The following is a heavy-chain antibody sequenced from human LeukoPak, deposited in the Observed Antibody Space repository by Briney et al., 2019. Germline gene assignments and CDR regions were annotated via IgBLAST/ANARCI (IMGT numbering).Heavy chain of an antibody. J-gene: IGHJ4*02. CDR3: AKDQKVVTGFDY. Sequence: GGSLRLSCVASGFTLSSYNMKWVRQAPGKRLEWVSSISWRSSDIEYADSVKGRFTISRDNSKNTLYLQMNSLRAEDTAVYYCAKDQKVVTGFDYWGQGTLVTVSS. CDR2: ISWRSSDI. CDR1: GFTLSSYN. D-gene: IGHD4-23*01. V-gene: IGHV3-21*01.